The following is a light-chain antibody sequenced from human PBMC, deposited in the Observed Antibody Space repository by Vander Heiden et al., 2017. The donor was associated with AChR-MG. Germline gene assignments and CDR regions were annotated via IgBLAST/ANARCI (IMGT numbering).Light chain of an antibody. CDR3: QAWDSRSNWV. V-gene: IGLV3-1*01. Sequence: SYKLTQPPSVSVSPGQTATITCSGDNLGDKYVSCYQQKPGQPPLLVIYQKDKRPSGIPERFSGSNSGNTATLTISGTQSVDEADFFCQAWDSRSNWVFGGGTKLTVL. CDR2: QKD. J-gene: IGLJ3*02. CDR1: NLGDKY.